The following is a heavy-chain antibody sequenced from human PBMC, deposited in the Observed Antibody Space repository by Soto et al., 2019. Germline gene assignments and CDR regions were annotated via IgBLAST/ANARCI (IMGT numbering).Heavy chain of an antibody. CDR1: GGSITSSY. V-gene: IGHV3-23*01. CDR2: ISGSGGST. Sequence: PSETLSLTCTVSGGSITSSYWSWVRQAPGKGLEWVSAISGSGGSTYYADSVKGRFTISRDNSKNTLYLQMNSLRAEDTAVYYCAKDQYAAAAGFFDYWGQGTLVTVSS. J-gene: IGHJ4*02. D-gene: IGHD6-13*01. CDR3: AKDQYAAAAGFFDY.